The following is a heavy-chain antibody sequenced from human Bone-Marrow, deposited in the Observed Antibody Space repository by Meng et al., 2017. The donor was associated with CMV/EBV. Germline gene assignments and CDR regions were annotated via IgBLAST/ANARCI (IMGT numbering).Heavy chain of an antibody. CDR1: GLTFRTYG. CDR2: ISYDGSKE. CDR3: ATLRGSSGYIDD. V-gene: IGHV3-30*03. D-gene: IGHD6-13*01. J-gene: IGHJ4*02. Sequence: CAASGLTFRTYGMHWVRQAPGKGLGWLAVISYDGSKEWYAGSVKGRFTISRDNSKNMLYLQVNSLRSEDTAVYYCATLRGSSGYIDDWGQGTLVTVSS.